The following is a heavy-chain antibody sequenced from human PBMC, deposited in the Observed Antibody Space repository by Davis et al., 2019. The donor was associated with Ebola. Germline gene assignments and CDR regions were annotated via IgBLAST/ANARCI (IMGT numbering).Heavy chain of an antibody. CDR2: ISYDGSNK. J-gene: IGHJ4*02. CDR3: AETALVSTTTVHFDY. D-gene: IGHD2/OR15-2a*01. Sequence: GGSLRLSCAASGFTFSSYAMHWVRQAPGKGLEWVAVISYDGSNKYYADSVKGRFTISRDNSKNTVYLQMNSLRAEDTAVYYCAETALVSTTTVHFDYWGQGILVTVSS. CDR1: GFTFSSYA. V-gene: IGHV3-30*04.